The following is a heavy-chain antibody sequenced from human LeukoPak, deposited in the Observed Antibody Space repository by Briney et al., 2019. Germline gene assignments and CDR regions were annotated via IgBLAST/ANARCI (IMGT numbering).Heavy chain of an antibody. D-gene: IGHD6-13*01. V-gene: IGHV4-34*01. J-gene: IGHJ3*02. Sequence: PSETLSLTCAVYGGSFSGYYWSWIRQPPGKGLEWIGEINHSGSTNYNPSLKSRVTMSVDTSKNQFSLKLTSVTAADTAVYYCARGIAAASERALDIWGQGTTVTVSS. CDR3: ARGIAAASERALDI. CDR2: INHSGST. CDR1: GGSFSGYY.